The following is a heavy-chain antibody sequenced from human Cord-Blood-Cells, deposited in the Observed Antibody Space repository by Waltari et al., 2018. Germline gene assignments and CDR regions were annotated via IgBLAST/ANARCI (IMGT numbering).Heavy chain of an antibody. J-gene: IGHJ4*02. V-gene: IGHV3-15*01. CDR2: IKSKTDGGTT. D-gene: IGHD3-3*01. CDR3: TTDYDFWSGYDY. Sequence: EGQLVEYWDGLVKPGGSLRLSCAASAFTFGNASIRWVLQVPGKGLEWVGRIKSKTDGGTTDYAAPVKGRFTISRDDSKNTLYLQMISLKTEDTAVYYCTTDYDFWSGYDYWGQGTLVTVSS. CDR1: AFTFGNAS.